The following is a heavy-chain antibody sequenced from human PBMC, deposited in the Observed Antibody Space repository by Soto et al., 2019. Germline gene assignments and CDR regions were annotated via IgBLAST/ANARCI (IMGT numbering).Heavy chain of an antibody. CDR3: AKRNYCPSTTCFDY. CDR1: GFTVSISY. V-gene: IGHV3-66*01. D-gene: IGHD2-2*01. CDR2: IYSDGHT. Sequence: EVQLVESGGALVQPGGSLRLSCAASGFTVSISYMTWVRQVPGKGLEWVSIIYSDGHTYYTDSVKGRFTISRDNSKNTLYLQMSSLRAEDTAVYYCAKRNYCPSTTCFDYWGQGTLVTVSS. J-gene: IGHJ4*02.